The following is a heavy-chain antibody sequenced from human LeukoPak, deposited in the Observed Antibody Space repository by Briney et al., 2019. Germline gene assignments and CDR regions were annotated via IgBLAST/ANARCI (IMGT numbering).Heavy chain of an antibody. CDR3: ARTYCSSTSCYKPTYFDY. CDR2: IYPGDSDT. D-gene: IGHD2-2*02. Sequence: GESLKISCKGSGYSFTSYCIGWVRQMPGKGLEWMGIIYPGDSDTRYSPSFQGQVTISADKSISTAYLQWSSLKASDTAMYYCARTYCSSTSCYKPTYFDYWGQGTLVTVSS. J-gene: IGHJ4*02. CDR1: GYSFTSYC. V-gene: IGHV5-51*01.